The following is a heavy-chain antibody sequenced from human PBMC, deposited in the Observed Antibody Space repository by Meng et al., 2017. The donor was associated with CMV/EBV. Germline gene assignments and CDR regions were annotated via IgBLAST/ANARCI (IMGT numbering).Heavy chain of an antibody. D-gene: IGHD3-10*01. Sequence: QLQLQQWGAGPFKGSRGLFLTCAVYCRSFCGCYWSWIRQPPGKWLEWIGGITHSGTTNYAPSLKSRVTISVDTSKNQFSLKLSSVTAADTAVYYCARGRAARFDYWGQGTLVTVSS. CDR3: ARGRAARFDY. CDR2: ITHSGTT. CDR1: CRSFCGCY. J-gene: IGHJ4*02. V-gene: IGHV4-34*01.